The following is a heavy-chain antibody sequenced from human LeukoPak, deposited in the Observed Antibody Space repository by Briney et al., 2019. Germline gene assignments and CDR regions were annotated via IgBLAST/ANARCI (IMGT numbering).Heavy chain of an antibody. CDR1: GFTFSIYA. CDR2: ISGSSSDI. CDR3: ARRGYHDYSGFDY. J-gene: IGHJ4*02. Sequence: GGSLRLSCAASGFTFSIYAMHWVRQAPGKGLEWVSSISGSSSDIYYADSVKGRFTISRDNAKNSLYLQMKSLRAEDTAVYYCARRGYHDYSGFDYWGQGTLVTVSS. V-gene: IGHV3-21*01. D-gene: IGHD1-26*01.